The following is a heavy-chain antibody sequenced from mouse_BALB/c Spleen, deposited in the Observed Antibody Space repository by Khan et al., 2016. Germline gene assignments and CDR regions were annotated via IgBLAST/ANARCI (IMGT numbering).Heavy chain of an antibody. CDR1: GYTFSSNW. J-gene: IGHJ2*01. CDR3: ARGGDRPYFEY. Sequence: QVQLKQSGAELMKPGASVKISCKATGYTFSSNWIEWVKQRPGHGLEWIGEILPGSGSTKYNNKFKGKATVTAETSSNTAYKQLSSLTSADSAVYFCARGGDRPYFEYWGQGTTLT. CDR2: ILPGSGST. D-gene: IGHD2-14*01. V-gene: IGHV1-9*01.